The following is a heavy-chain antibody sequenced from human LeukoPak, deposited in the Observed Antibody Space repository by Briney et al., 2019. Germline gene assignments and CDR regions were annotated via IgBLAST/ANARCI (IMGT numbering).Heavy chain of an antibody. V-gene: IGHV1-24*01. J-gene: IGHJ4*02. CDR1: GYTLTELS. Sequence: ASVKVSCKVSGYTLTELSMHWVRQAPGKGLEWMGGFDPEDGETIYAQKFQGRVTTTEDTSTDTAYMELSSLRSEDTAVYYCATDLRWLFDYWGQGTLVTVSS. D-gene: IGHD4-23*01. CDR2: FDPEDGET. CDR3: ATDLRWLFDY.